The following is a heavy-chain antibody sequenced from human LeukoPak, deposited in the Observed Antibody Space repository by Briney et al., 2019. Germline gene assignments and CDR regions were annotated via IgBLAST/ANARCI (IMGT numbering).Heavy chain of an antibody. D-gene: IGHD1-26*01. J-gene: IGHJ6*02. CDR3: ARRPWGAKRQLDGMDV. CDR1: GFTFSSYA. CDR2: IYYSGST. V-gene: IGHV4-59*08. Sequence: GSLRLSCAASGFTFSSYAMSWIRQPPGKGLEWIGYIYYSGSTNYNPSLKSRVTISVDTSKNQFSLKLSSVTAADTAVYYCARRPWGAKRQLDGMDVWGQGTTVTVSS.